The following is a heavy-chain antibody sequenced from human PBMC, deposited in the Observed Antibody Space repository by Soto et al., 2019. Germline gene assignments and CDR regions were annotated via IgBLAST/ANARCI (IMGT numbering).Heavy chain of an antibody. D-gene: IGHD1-26*01. CDR3: ARIRAGGSRGWEHDRGDYYCSGMDV. J-gene: IGHJ6*02. CDR2: INPNSGGT. CDR1: GYTFTGYY. Sequence: QVPLVQSGAEVKKPGASVKVSCKASGYTFTGYYMHWVRQAPGQGLEWMGWINPNSGGTNYAQKFQGRVTMTRDTCIRTAYMELSRLSSDDAAEHSGARIRAGGSRGWEHDRGDYYCSGMDVWGQRTT. V-gene: IGHV1-2*02.